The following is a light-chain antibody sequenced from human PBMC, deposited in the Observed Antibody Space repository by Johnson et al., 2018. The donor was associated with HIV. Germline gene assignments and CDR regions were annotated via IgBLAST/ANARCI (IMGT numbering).Light chain of an antibody. CDR2: ENN. CDR1: SSNIGNNY. Sequence: QPVLTQPPSVSAAPGQKVTISCSGSSSNIGNNYVSWYQQLPGTAPKLLIYENNKRPLGIPDRFSGSKSGTSATLGITGLQTGDEADYYCGTWDSSLSLLYVFGTGTKVTVL. CDR3: GTWDSSLSLLYV. V-gene: IGLV1-51*02. J-gene: IGLJ1*01.